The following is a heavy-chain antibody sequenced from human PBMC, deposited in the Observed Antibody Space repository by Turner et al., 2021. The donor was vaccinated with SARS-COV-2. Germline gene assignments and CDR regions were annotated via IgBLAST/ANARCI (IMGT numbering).Heavy chain of an antibody. J-gene: IGHJ4*02. CDR1: GYTLIELS. CDR2: FDPEDGET. Sequence: QVQLVQSGAEVKKPGASVKVSCKVSGYTLIELSMHWVRQAPGRGLEWMGGFDPEDGETIYAQKFQGRVTMTEDTSTDTAYMELSSLRSEDTAVYYCATGYAYCGGDCSIDYWGQGTLVTVSS. D-gene: IGHD2-21*02. V-gene: IGHV1-24*01. CDR3: ATGYAYCGGDCSIDY.